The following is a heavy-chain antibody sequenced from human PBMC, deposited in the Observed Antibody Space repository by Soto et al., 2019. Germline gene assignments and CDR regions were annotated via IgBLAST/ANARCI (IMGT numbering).Heavy chain of an antibody. V-gene: IGHV4-34*01. D-gene: IGHD5-18*01. CDR2: INHSGST. Sequence: PSETLSLTCAVYGGSFSGYYWSWIRQPPGKGLEWIGEINHSGSTNYNPSLKSRVTISVDTSKNQFSLKLSSVTAADTAVYYCARGGVTGSNWFDPWGQGTLVTSPQ. CDR1: GGSFSGYY. CDR3: ARGGVTGSNWFDP. J-gene: IGHJ5*02.